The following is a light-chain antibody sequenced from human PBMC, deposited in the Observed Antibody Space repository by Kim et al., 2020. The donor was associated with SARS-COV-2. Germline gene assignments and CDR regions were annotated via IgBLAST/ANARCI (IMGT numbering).Light chain of an antibody. CDR2: EVS. CDR3: CSYAGSSTLV. V-gene: IGLV2-23*02. J-gene: IGLJ3*02. Sequence: QSALTQPASVSGSPGQSITISCTGTTSDVGSYNLVSWYQQHPRKVPKLMIYEVSKRPSGVSNRFSGSKSGNTASLTISGLQAEDEAEYYCCSYAGSSTLVFGGGTQLTVL. CDR1: TSDVGSYNL.